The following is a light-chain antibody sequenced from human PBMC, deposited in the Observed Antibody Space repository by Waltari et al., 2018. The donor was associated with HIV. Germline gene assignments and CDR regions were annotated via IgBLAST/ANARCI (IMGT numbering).Light chain of an antibody. V-gene: IGKV1-5*03. CDR1: ENIGTS. J-gene: IGKJ4*01. CDR3: QQYYSSSVT. CDR2: MAS. Sequence: IQMTQSPSIVSASVGDRVTITRRASENIGTSLAWYQQTPGKAPKVLIYMASSLEGGVPSRFSGSRSGTEFTLTIRSLQPDDFGTYYCQQYYSSSVTFGGGTKVEI.